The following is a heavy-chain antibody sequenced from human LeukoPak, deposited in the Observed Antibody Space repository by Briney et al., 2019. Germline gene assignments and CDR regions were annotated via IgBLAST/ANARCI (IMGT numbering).Heavy chain of an antibody. J-gene: IGHJ3*02. CDR3: AHRENSGPIASAFDI. CDR2: IYWNGDK. D-gene: IGHD5-12*01. V-gene: IGHV2-5*01. Sequence: SAPTLVNPTQSLTLTCTFSGFSLSTSGVRVGWIPQPPGKALEWLARIYWNGDKRYSPSLKSKLSTTKDTSKNQVVLTMTNMDPVDTAIYYCAHRENSGPIASAFDIWGRGTMVTVSS. CDR1: GFSLSTSGVR.